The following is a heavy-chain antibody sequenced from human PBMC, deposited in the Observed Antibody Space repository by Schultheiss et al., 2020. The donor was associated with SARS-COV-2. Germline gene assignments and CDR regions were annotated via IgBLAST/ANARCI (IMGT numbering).Heavy chain of an antibody. V-gene: IGHV3-33*08. CDR1: GFTFSSYE. Sequence: GGSLRLSCAASGFTFSSYEMNWVRQAPGKGLEWVAVIWYDGSNKYYADSVKGRFTISRDNSKNTLYLQMNSLRAEDTAVYYCARDLRGGSWYFDPWGQGTLVTVSS. CDR2: IWYDGSNK. J-gene: IGHJ5*02. D-gene: IGHD6-13*01. CDR3: ARDLRGGSWYFDP.